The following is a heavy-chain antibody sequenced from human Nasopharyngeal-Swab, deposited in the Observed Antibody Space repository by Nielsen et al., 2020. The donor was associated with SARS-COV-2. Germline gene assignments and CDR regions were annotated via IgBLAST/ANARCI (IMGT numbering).Heavy chain of an antibody. Sequence: ETLSLTCTVSGGSISSYYWSWIRQPPGKGLEWIGYIYYSGSTNYNPSLKSRVTISVDTSKNQFSLKLSSVTAADTAVYYCASGGAPYYFDYWGQGTLVTVSS. V-gene: IGHV4-59*08. CDR1: GGSISSYY. J-gene: IGHJ4*02. CDR2: IYYSGST. CDR3: ASGGAPYYFDY. D-gene: IGHD3-16*01.